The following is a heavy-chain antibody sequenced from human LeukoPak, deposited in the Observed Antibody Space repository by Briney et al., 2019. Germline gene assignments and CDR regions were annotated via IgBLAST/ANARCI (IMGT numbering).Heavy chain of an antibody. J-gene: IGHJ4*02. Sequence: SETLSLTCTVPGGSISSYYWSWIRQPAGKGLEWIGRIYTSGSTNYNPSLKSRVTISIDTSKNQFSLRLNSVTAADTAMYYCAKSGGYGLIDYWGQGTLVTVSS. D-gene: IGHD1-26*01. CDR3: AKSGGYGLIDY. V-gene: IGHV4-4*07. CDR2: IYTSGST. CDR1: GGSISSYY.